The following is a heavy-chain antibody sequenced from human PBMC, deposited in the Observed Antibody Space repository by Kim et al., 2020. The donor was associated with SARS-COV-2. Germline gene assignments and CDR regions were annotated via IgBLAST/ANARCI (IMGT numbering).Heavy chain of an antibody. CDR2: INHSGST. D-gene: IGHD2-2*02. CDR1: GGSFSDYN. J-gene: IGHJ6*02. Sequence: SETLSLTCAVYGGSFSDYNWSWIRQPPGKGLEWIGEINHSGSTNVSPSVKSRITISVDTSKSQFSLRLKSMTATDTAVYYCARGRAGVVPAPVLGLGPYYDYYAMGVWGRGTPVAVSS. V-gene: IGHV4-34*01. CDR3: ARGRAGVVPAPVLGLGPYYDYYAMGV.